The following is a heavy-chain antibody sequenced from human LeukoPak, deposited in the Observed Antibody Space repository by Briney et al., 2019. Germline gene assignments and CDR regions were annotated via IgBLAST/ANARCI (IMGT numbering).Heavy chain of an antibody. CDR3: ARARQVRSYYTPFDY. D-gene: IGHD1-26*01. Sequence: ASVKVSFKASGYTFTGYYMHWVRQAPGQGLEWMGWINPNSGGTNYAQKFQGRVTMTRDTSISTAYMELSRLRSDDTAVYYCARARQVRSYYTPFDYWGQRTLVTVSS. J-gene: IGHJ4*02. CDR2: INPNSGGT. V-gene: IGHV1-2*02. CDR1: GYTFTGYY.